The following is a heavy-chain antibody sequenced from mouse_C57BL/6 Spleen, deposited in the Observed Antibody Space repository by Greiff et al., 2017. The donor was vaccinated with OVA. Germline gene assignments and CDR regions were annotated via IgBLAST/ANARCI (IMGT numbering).Heavy chain of an antibody. J-gene: IGHJ4*01. V-gene: IGHV2-6-1*01. CDR2: IWSDGST. Sequence: VQVVESGPGLVAPSQSLSITCTVSGFSLTSYGVHWVRQPPGKGLEWLVVIWSDGSTTYNSALKSRLSISKDNSKSQVFLKMNSLQTDDTAMYYCARHPHYGSSFYAMDYWGQGTSVTVSS. CDR3: ARHPHYGSSFYAMDY. D-gene: IGHD1-1*01. CDR1: GFSLTSYG.